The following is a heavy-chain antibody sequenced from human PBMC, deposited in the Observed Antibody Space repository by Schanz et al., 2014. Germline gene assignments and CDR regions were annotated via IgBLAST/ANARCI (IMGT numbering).Heavy chain of an antibody. CDR2: INHSGST. CDR1: GVSIGGYY. CDR3: ARARGSNRGPRKYYFDY. Sequence: QVQLQESGPGLVKPSETLSLTCTVSGVSIGGYYWSWIRQPPGKGLEWIGEINHSGSTNYNPSLQGRVTITVDTSKTPSSLKVRSVTAADTAVYYCARARGSNRGPRKYYFDYWGQGTLVTVSS. V-gene: IGHV4-34*01. J-gene: IGHJ4*02.